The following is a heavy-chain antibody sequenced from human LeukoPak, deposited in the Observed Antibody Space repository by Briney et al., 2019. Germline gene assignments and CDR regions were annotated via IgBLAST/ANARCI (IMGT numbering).Heavy chain of an antibody. CDR3: AKDKTSGTYFGY. D-gene: IGHD1-26*01. Sequence: PGGSLRLSCAASGFTFSNYDMSWVRQAPGKGLEWVSAVSGSGGSTYYADSVKGRFTVSRDNSKNTLYLQVNSLRAEDTAVYHCAKDKTSGTYFGYWGQGAPVTVSS. V-gene: IGHV3-23*01. CDR2: VSGSGGST. J-gene: IGHJ4*02. CDR1: GFTFSNYD.